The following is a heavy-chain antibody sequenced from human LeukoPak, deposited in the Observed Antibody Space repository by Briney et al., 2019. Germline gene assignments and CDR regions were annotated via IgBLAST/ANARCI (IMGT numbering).Heavy chain of an antibody. CDR2: IYPGDSNT. V-gene: IGHV5-51*01. Sequence: GESLKISCKGSGYTFTTYWIAWVRQMPGKGLEWMGIIYPGDSNTCYSPSFQGQVTISADKSISTAYLQWSSLKASDTAIYYCARRTWVPRRSWYYDMDVWGQVTTVTVSS. CDR1: GYTFTTYW. CDR3: ARRTWVPRRSWYYDMDV. J-gene: IGHJ6*02. D-gene: IGHD4/OR15-4a*01.